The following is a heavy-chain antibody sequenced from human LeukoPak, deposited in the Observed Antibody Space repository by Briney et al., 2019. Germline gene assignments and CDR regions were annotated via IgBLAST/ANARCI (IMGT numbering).Heavy chain of an antibody. Sequence: ASVKVSCKASGYTFTSYDINWVRQATGQGLEWMGWMNPNSGNTGYAQKFQDRVTMTRNTSISTAYMELSSLRSEDTAVYYCARGTPNCGGDCYVIDYWGQGTLVTVSS. CDR2: MNPNSGNT. V-gene: IGHV1-8*01. D-gene: IGHD2-21*02. J-gene: IGHJ4*02. CDR3: ARGTPNCGGDCYVIDY. CDR1: GYTFTSYD.